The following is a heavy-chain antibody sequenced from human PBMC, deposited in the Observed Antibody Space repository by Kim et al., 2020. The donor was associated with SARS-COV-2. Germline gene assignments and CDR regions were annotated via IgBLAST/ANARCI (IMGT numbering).Heavy chain of an antibody. D-gene: IGHD3-22*01. CDR2: IYYSGST. J-gene: IGHJ4*02. V-gene: IGHV4-39*01. Sequence: SETLSLTCTVSGGSISSSSYYWGWIRQPPGKGLEWIGSIYYSGSTYYNPSPKSRVTISVDTSKNQFSLKLSSVTAADTAVYYCALNYYDSTSQQFSASFDYWGQGTLVTVSS. CDR1: GGSISSSSYY. CDR3: ALNYYDSTSQQFSASFDY.